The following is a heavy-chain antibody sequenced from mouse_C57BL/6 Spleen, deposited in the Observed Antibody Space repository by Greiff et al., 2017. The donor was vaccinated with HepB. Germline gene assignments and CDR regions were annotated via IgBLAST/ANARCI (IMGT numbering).Heavy chain of an antibody. Sequence: EVQLQESGPELVKPGASVKISCKASGYSFTGYYMNWVKQSPEKSLEWIGEINPSTGGTTYNQKFKAKATLTVDKSSSTAYMQLKSLTSEDSAVYYCARSGYYGSSYTVAYWYFDVWGTGTTVTVSS. CDR3: ARSGYYGSSYTVAYWYFDV. J-gene: IGHJ1*03. CDR1: GYSFTGYY. V-gene: IGHV1-42*01. CDR2: INPSTGGT. D-gene: IGHD1-1*01.